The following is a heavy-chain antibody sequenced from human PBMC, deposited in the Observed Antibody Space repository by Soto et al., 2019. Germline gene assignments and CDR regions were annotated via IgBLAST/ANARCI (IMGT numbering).Heavy chain of an antibody. D-gene: IGHD3-22*01. J-gene: IGHJ4*01. CDR3: AKENAYEYDNSGLTAE. CDR1: GFTFSSYW. Sequence: SLRLSFAASGFTFSSYWMSWVRQAPGKGLEWVSGISWNSGSIGYADSVKGRFTISRDNAKNSLYLQMNSLRAEDTALYYCAKENAYEYDNSGLTAERGQGNLVTV. CDR2: ISWNSGSI. V-gene: IGHV3-9*01.